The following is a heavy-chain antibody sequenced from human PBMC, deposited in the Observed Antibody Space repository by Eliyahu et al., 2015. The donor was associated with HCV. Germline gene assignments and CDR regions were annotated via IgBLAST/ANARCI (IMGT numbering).Heavy chain of an antibody. J-gene: IGHJ6*02. V-gene: IGHV1-8*03. CDR2: MNPNSGNT. CDR1: GYTFTSXD. CDR3: ARARVPAAIDYYYYGMDV. D-gene: IGHD2-2*01. Sequence: QVQLVQSGAEVKKPGASVKVSCKASGYTFTSXDINWVRQATGQGLEWMGWMNPNSGNTGYAQKFQGRVTITRNTSISTAYMELSSLRSEDTAVYYCARARVPAAIDYYYYGMDVWGQGTTVTVSS.